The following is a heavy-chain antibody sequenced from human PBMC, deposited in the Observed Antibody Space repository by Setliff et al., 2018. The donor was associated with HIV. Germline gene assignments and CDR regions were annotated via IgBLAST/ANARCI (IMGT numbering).Heavy chain of an antibody. CDR2: IDSSGGIK. Sequence: GSLRLSCAASGFRFSYYGMNWVRDVPGQGLEWLSYIDSSGGIKSYADSVKGRFTVSRDSAENSLFLQMNSLRVEDTALYYCAREQGRRVEYWGQGTQVTVSS. CDR1: GFRFSYYG. J-gene: IGHJ4*02. V-gene: IGHV3-48*03. CDR3: AREQGRRVEY.